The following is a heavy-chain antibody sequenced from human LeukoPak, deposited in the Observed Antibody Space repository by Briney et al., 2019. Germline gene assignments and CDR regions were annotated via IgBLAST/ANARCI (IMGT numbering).Heavy chain of an antibody. CDR1: GGSISSYY. CDR3: ARRSTSCYTGCWFDP. V-gene: IGHV4-4*09. CDR2: IYTSGST. J-gene: IGHJ5*02. Sequence: SETLSLTYTVSGGSISSYYWSWIRQPPGKGLEWIGYIYTSGSTNYNPSLKSRVTISVDTSKNQFSLKLSSVTAADTAVYYCARRSTSCYTGCWFDPWGQGTLVTVSS. D-gene: IGHD2-2*02.